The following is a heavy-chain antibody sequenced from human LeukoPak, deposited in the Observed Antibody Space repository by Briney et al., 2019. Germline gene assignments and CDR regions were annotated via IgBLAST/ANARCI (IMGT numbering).Heavy chain of an antibody. V-gene: IGHV4-59*01. CDR2: IYYSGST. CDR3: AMEVRGVIRWNWFDP. CDR1: GGSISSYY. D-gene: IGHD3-10*01. J-gene: IGHJ5*02. Sequence: SSETLSLTCTVSGGSISSYYWSWIRQPPGKGLEWIGYIYYSGSTNYNPSLKSRVTISVDTSKNQFSLKLSSVTAADTAVYYCAMEVRGVIRWNWFDPWGQGPLVTVSS.